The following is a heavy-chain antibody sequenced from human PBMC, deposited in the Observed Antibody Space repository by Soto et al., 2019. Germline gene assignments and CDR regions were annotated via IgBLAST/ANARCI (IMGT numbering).Heavy chain of an antibody. V-gene: IGHV3-30-3*01. D-gene: IGHD3-22*01. J-gene: IGHJ4*02. CDR1: GFDFSRHS. Sequence: QVHLVESGGGVVQPGRSLRLSCAASGFDFSRHSMHWVRQAPGKGLEWVTVTSYDGDRKYYADSVKGRLTISRDNSKNTLFLQMNSLRVEDTAVYYCARGSVPYYASTGHYLPIDHWGQGTLVTVSS. CDR3: ARGSVPYYASTGHYLPIDH. CDR2: TSYDGDRK.